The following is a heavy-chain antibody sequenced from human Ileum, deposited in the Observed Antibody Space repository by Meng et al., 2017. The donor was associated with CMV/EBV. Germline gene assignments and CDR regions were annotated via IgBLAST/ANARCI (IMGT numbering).Heavy chain of an antibody. V-gene: IGHV4-34*01. D-gene: IGHD3-10*01. Sequence: VHLLHMRERFFHPTGMLLLTLSVDVWSFRGNDGTWFTHPPGKEMEWIADISQSGTTATTNNPSLLSRVTSSVDTSNSPFSLKITTVTAADTAVYYCARGLASGWPDYWGQETLVTVSS. CDR3: ARGLASGWPDY. CDR1: VWSFRGND. CDR2: ISQSGTT. J-gene: IGHJ4*02.